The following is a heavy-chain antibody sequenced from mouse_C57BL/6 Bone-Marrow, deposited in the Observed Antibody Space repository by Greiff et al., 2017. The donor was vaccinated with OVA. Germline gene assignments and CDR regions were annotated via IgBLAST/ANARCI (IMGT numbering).Heavy chain of an antibody. Sequence: VQLQQPGPELVKPGASVKLSCKASGYTFTSYWMHWVKQRPGQGLEWIGNINPSNGGTNYNEKFKSKATLTVDKSSSTAYMQLSSLTSEDSAVYYCARRTTVVADWYFDVWGTGTTVTVSS. CDR1: GYTFTSYW. CDR2: INPSNGGT. V-gene: IGHV1-53*01. J-gene: IGHJ1*03. CDR3: ARRTTVVADWYFDV. D-gene: IGHD1-1*01.